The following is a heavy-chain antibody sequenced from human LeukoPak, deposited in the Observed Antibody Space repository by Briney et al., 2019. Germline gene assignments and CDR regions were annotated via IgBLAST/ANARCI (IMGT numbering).Heavy chain of an antibody. J-gene: IGHJ4*02. CDR1: GFTFSNFW. Sequence: GSLRLSCTASGFTFSNFWMGWVRQSPGKGLEWVGEIDTRGNTNYSPSLKSRLTMSIDTSQKRFTLKLKSVTAADTAVYFCATYDMATIYFQSWGQGTLVTVSS. CDR2: IDTRGNT. CDR3: ATYDMATIYFQS. D-gene: IGHD5-24*01. V-gene: IGHV4-34*08.